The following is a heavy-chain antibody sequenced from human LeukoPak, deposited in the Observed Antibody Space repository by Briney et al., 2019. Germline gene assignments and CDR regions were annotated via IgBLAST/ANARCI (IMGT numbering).Heavy chain of an antibody. CDR3: ASTITRGNENYFDY. V-gene: IGHV1-69*13. D-gene: IGHD5-12*01. CDR1: GGTFSSYA. CDR2: IIPIFGTA. Sequence: SVKVSCKASGGTFSSYAISWVRQAPGQGLEWMGGIIPIFGTANYAQKFQGGVTITADESTSTAYMELSSLRSEDTAVYYCASTITRGNENYFDYWGQGTLVTVSS. J-gene: IGHJ4*02.